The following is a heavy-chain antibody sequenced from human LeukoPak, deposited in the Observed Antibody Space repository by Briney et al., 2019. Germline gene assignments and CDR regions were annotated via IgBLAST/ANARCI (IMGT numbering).Heavy chain of an antibody. CDR3: GRDAGNTSYHYDRSGSYYYYYMDV. J-gene: IGHJ6*03. CDR1: RYTFTSYG. Sequence: ASVKVSCKASRYTFTSYGISWVRPAPGQGLEWMGWISAYNGNSNYAQKLQGRVTMTTDTSTSTGYMELRSLRSDDTAVYYYGRDAGNTSYHYDRSGSYYYYYMDVWGKGTTVTVSS. D-gene: IGHD3-22*01. V-gene: IGHV1-18*01. CDR2: ISAYNGNS.